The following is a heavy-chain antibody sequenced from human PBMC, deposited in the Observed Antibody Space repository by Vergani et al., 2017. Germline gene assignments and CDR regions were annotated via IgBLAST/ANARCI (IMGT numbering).Heavy chain of an antibody. CDR2: IIPFLGTP. J-gene: IGHJ4*02. V-gene: IGHV1-69*01. Sequence: QVQLVQSGAEVKKPGSSVKVSCKTSGGTFSTSAISWVRQAPGHGLDWMGGIIPFLGTPKYAQTFQGRLAISADERTTTAYMELDSLTSEDTAVYFCARGPGFCSSTGCYTVDSWGQGTLITVS. CDR3: ARGPGFCSSTGCYTVDS. CDR1: GGTFSTSA. D-gene: IGHD2-2*02.